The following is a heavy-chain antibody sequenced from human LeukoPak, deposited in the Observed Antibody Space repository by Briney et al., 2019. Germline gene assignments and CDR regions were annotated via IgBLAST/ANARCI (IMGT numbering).Heavy chain of an antibody. Sequence: KPSETLSLTCTVSGGSISSSSYYWGWIRQPPGKGLEWIGSIYYSGSTYYNPSLKSRVTISVDTSKNQFSLKLSSVTAADTAVYYCARRVVVAATMIDYWAREPWSPSPQ. CDR1: GGSISSSSYY. J-gene: IGHJ4*02. CDR3: ARRVVVAATMIDY. D-gene: IGHD2-15*01. CDR2: IYYSGST. V-gene: IGHV4-39*01.